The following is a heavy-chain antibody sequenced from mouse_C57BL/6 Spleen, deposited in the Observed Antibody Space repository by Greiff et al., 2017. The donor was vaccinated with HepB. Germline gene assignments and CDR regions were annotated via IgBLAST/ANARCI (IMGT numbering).Heavy chain of an antibody. D-gene: IGHD1-1*01. J-gene: IGHJ1*03. CDR3: TSHYGSSYWYFDV. V-gene: IGHV1-5*01. CDR1: GYTFTSYW. Sequence: VQLQQSGTVLARPGASVKMSCKTSGYTFTSYWMHWVKQRPGQGLEWIGAIYPGNSDTSYNQKFKGKAKLTAVTSASTAYMELSSLTNEDSAVYYCTSHYGSSYWYFDVWGTGTTVTVSS. CDR2: IYPGNSDT.